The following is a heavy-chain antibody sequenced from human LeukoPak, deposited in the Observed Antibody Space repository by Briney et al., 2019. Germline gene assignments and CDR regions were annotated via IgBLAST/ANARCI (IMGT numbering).Heavy chain of an antibody. J-gene: IGHJ5*02. CDR1: GGSFSGYY. D-gene: IGHD2/OR15-2a*01. V-gene: IGHV4-34*01. CDR2: INHSGST. CDR3: ARDLILSAP. Sequence: PSETLSLTCAAYGGSFSGYYWSWIRQPPGKGLEWIGEINHSGSTNYNPSLKSRVTISVDTSKNQFSLKLSSVTAADTAVYYCARDLILSAPWGQGTLVTVSS.